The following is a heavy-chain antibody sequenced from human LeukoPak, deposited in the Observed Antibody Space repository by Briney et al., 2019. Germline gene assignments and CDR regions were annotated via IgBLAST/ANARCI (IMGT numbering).Heavy chain of an antibody. J-gene: IGHJ6*02. CDR2: IHYTGST. CDR1: GGSVSSGSYS. CDR3: AREGTVTSGHYGMDV. Sequence: SETLSLTCTVSGGSVSSGSYSWSWIRQPPGKGLEWIGYIHYTGSTNFNPSLKSRVSISINTSKNQFSLKLRSVTAADTAVYYCAREGTVTSGHYGMDVWGQGTTVTVSS. D-gene: IGHD4-17*01. V-gene: IGHV4-61*01.